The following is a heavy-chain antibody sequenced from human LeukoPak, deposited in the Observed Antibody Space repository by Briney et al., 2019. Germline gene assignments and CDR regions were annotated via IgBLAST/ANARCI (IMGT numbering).Heavy chain of an antibody. CDR3: AKDLVGNAVMDV. Sequence: GGSLRLSCAASGFTFSSYGMHWVRQAPGKGLEWVAVISYDGSNKYYADSVKGRFTISRDNSKNTLYLQMNSLRAEDTAVYYCAKDLVGNAVMDVWGRGTTVTVSS. J-gene: IGHJ6*02. CDR1: GFTFSSYG. CDR2: ISYDGSNK. V-gene: IGHV3-30*18. D-gene: IGHD2-8*01.